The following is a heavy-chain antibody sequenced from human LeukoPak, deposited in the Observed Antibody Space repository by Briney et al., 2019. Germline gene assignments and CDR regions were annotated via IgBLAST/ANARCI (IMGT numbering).Heavy chain of an antibody. J-gene: IGHJ4*02. D-gene: IGHD1-26*01. CDR3: GRVGWEVLGPFDH. V-gene: IGHV4-59*01. CDR2: IYYSGSN. CDR1: GCSITSYY. Sequence: PSETLSLTCTVSGCSITSYYWSWIRQPPGRVLEWIAYIYYSGSNNYNPPLKSRVTIPVDMSKNQFSLKLISVIAAYTPVYYCGRVGWEVLGPFDHWGQGTLVTVSS.